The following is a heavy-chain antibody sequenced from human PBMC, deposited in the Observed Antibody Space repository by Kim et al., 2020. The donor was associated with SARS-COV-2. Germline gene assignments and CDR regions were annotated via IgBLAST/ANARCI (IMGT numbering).Heavy chain of an antibody. CDR1: GYTFTSYY. D-gene: IGHD6-19*01. J-gene: IGHJ4*02. Sequence: ASVKVSCKASGYTFTSYYMHWVRQAPGQGLEWMGIINPSGGSTSYAQKFQGRVTMTRDTSTSTVYMELSSLRSEDTAVYYCARDPLGAVAESYFDYWGQGTLVTVSS. V-gene: IGHV1-46*01. CDR3: ARDPLGAVAESYFDY. CDR2: INPSGGST.